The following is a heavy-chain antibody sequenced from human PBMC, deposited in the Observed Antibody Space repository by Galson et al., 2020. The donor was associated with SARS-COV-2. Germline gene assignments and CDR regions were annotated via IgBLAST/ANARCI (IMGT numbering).Heavy chain of an antibody. V-gene: IGHV4-34*01. CDR3: AREENFFLVVTATRMCYFDY. D-gene: IGHD2-21*02. CDR1: GGSFRGYY. CDR2: INSSGST. J-gene: IGHJ4*02. Sequence: SETLSLTCAVYGGSFRGYYWSSLRPPPGQGLEWIGAINSSGSTNYHPSPTRRLTITVDTSKNHFSLKLSSVTAADTAVYYCAREENFFLVVTATRMCYFDYWGRGTLATVSS.